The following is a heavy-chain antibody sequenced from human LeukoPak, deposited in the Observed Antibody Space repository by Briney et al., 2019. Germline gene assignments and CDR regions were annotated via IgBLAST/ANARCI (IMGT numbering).Heavy chain of an antibody. CDR2: IRYGGST. CDR3: ARGRSMWAVAGFDGWFDP. D-gene: IGHD6-19*01. J-gene: IGHJ5*02. Sequence: PSETLSLTCSVSGGSISSSSYYWGWIRQPPGKGLEWIGSIRYGGSTDYNPSLKSRVTISVDKSKNQFSLKLSSVTVADTAVYYCARGRSMWAVAGFDGWFDPWGQGTLVTVSS. CDR1: GGSISSSSYY. V-gene: IGHV4-39*07.